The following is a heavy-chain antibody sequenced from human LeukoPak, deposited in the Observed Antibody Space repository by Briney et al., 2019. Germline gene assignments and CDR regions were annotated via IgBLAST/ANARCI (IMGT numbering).Heavy chain of an antibody. CDR3: ARGVVVAAYDAFDI. CDR1: GFTFSDYY. J-gene: IGHJ3*02. CDR2: ISSSGSTI. D-gene: IGHD2-15*01. Sequence: PGGSLRLSCAASGFTFSDYYMSWIRQAPGKGLEGVSYISSSGSTIYYADSVKGRFTISRDNAKNSLYLQMNSLRAEDTAVYYCARGVVVAAYDAFDIWGQGTMVTVSS. V-gene: IGHV3-11*01.